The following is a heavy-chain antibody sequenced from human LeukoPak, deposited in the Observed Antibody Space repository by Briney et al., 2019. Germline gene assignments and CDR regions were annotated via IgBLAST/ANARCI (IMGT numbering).Heavy chain of an antibody. Sequence: VASVKVSCKASGYTFTGYYMHWVRQAPGQGLEWMGWINPNSGGTNYAQKFQGRVTMTTDTSISTAYMELSSLRSEDTAVYYCARELRRDKYWGQGTLVTVSS. J-gene: IGHJ4*02. CDR2: INPNSGGT. CDR1: GYTFTGYY. V-gene: IGHV1-2*02. CDR3: ARELRRDKY. D-gene: IGHD2-15*01.